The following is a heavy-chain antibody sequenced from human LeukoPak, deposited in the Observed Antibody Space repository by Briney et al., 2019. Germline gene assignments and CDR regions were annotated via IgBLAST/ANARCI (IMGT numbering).Heavy chain of an antibody. CDR3: TRGSSGRRDN. V-gene: IGHV1-8*01. CDR1: GYTFTSCD. D-gene: IGHD6-19*01. J-gene: IGHJ4*02. Sequence: ASVKVSCKASGYTFTSCDINRVRQATGQGLEWMGWMNPNSGNTGYGQSFQGRITMTRDISIGTAYMELSNLTSEDTAIYYCTRGSSGRRDNWGQGTLVTVSA. CDR2: MNPNSGNT.